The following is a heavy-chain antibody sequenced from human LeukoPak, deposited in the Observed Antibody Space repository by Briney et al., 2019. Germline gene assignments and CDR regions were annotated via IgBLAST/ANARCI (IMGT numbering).Heavy chain of an antibody. Sequence: SETLSLTCTVSGYSISSGYYWGWIRQPAGKGLEWIGRIYTSGSTNYNPSLKSRVTISVDTSKNQFSLKLSCVTAADTAVYYCARGIVVVAQLGFYFYYMDVWGKGTTVTISS. CDR1: GYSISSGYY. V-gene: IGHV4-61*02. CDR2: IYTSGST. CDR3: ARGIVVVAQLGFYFYYMDV. D-gene: IGHD2-15*01. J-gene: IGHJ6*03.